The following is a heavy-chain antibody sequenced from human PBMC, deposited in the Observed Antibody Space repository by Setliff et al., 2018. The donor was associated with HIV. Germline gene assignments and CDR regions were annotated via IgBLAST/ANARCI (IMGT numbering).Heavy chain of an antibody. V-gene: IGHV4-59*11. J-gene: IGHJ4*02. D-gene: IGHD4-17*01. CDR3: AKGAGFYGDYTFDY. Sequence: SETLSLTCTVSGASITSHYWSWIRQSPWRELEWIGYIYSTGSTNYNPSLQSRVSISMDASKNKFSLKVTSVTSADTAVYYCAKGAGFYGDYTFDYWGQGNLVTVSS. CDR1: GASITSHY. CDR2: IYSTGST.